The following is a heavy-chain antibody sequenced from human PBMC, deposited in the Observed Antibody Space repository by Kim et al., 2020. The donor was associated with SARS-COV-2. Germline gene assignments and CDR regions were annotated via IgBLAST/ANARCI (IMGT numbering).Heavy chain of an antibody. CDR3: ASSLAVAGDYYYYGMDV. J-gene: IGHJ6*02. D-gene: IGHD6-19*01. Sequence: VKSRYTISRDNAKNSLYLQMNSLRAEDTAVYYCASSLAVAGDYYYYGMDVWGQGTTVTVSS. V-gene: IGHV3-21*01.